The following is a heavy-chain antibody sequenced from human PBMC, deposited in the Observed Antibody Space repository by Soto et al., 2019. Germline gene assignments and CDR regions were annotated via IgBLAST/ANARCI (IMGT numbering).Heavy chain of an antibody. J-gene: IGHJ4*02. Sequence: EVQLVESGGGLVKPGGSLRLSCAASGFTFSTYTINWVRQAPGKGLEWVASISSTSSFLYYADSVKGRFTISRDNAKNSLYLQMTSLRAEDTAVYNCARGESIGTPVFDFWGQGTLVTVSS. D-gene: IGHD1-1*01. CDR3: ARGESIGTPVFDF. CDR1: GFTFSTYT. V-gene: IGHV3-21*01. CDR2: ISSTSSFL.